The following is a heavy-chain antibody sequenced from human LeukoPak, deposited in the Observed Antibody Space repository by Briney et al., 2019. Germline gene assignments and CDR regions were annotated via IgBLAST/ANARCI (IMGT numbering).Heavy chain of an antibody. CDR2: TSYGGQHK. CDR1: GFTFRRFG. CDR3: GRDEWLEKLAYYFDS. V-gene: IGHV3-30*06. D-gene: IGHD5-12*01. J-gene: IGHJ4*02. Sequence: GGSLRLSCAASGFTFRRFGMHWVRQAPGKGLEWVAATSYGGQHKYYAESVRGRFTISRDNSNDTLYLQKNSLRPEDTALYYCGRDEWLEKLAYYFDSWGQGTLVTVSS.